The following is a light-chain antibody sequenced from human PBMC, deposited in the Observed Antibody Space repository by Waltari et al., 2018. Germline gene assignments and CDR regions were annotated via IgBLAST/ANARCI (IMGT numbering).Light chain of an antibody. CDR1: QSVTSIS. CDR2: GTS. CDR3: QQYDGEVVT. J-gene: IGKJ4*01. V-gene: IGKV3-20*01. Sequence: CRASQSVTSISLTWYQKKVGQAPRLLFYGTSSRATGIADRFSGSGSGTVFTLTISRLEPEDFAVYYCQQYDGEVVTFGGGTKVEI.